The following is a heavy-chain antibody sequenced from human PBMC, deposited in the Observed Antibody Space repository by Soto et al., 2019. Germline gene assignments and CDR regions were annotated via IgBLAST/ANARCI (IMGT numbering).Heavy chain of an antibody. Sequence: ASVKVSCKASGYTFTGYYMHWVRQAPGQGLEWMGWINPNSGGTNYAQKFQGRVTMTRDTSISTAYMELSRLRSDDTAVYYCARARLGYCSSTSCYMDYYYYGMDVWGQGTTVTVSS. D-gene: IGHD2-2*02. J-gene: IGHJ6*02. CDR1: GYTFTGYY. CDR2: INPNSGGT. CDR3: ARARLGYCSSTSCYMDYYYYGMDV. V-gene: IGHV1-2*02.